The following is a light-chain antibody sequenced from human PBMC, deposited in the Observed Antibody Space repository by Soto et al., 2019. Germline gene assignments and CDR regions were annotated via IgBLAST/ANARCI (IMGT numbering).Light chain of an antibody. V-gene: IGLV2-14*01. CDR1: SSDVGGYNY. CDR3: SSYTSSSANCV. CDR2: EVS. Sequence: QSALTQPASVSGSPGQSITISCTGTSSDVGGYNYVSWYQQHPGKAPKLMIYEVSNRPSGVSNRFSGSKSGNTASLTISGLQAEDEADYYCSSYTSSSANCVFGNGTKVTV. J-gene: IGLJ1*01.